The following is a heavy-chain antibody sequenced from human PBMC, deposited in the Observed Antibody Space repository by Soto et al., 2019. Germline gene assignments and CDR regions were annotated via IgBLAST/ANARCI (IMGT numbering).Heavy chain of an antibody. J-gene: IGHJ5*02. CDR2: IYWDDDK. D-gene: IGHD3-16*01. V-gene: IGHV2-5*02. CDR3: AHIPNYYQYDWFDP. Sequence: QITLKESGPTLVKPTQTLTLTCTFSGFSLTTRGVGVGWIRQPPGKALECIALIYWDDDKRYSPSLQSRLSITNANSKNQGVLTMTNVDPVDTATYYCAHIPNYYQYDWFDPWGQGTLISVSS. CDR1: GFSLTTRGVG.